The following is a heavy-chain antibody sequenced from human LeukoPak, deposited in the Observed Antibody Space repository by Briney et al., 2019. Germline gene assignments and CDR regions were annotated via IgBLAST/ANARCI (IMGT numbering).Heavy chain of an antibody. CDR1: GFTFSSYW. D-gene: IGHD3-22*01. CDR3: ARTRRGSGYYLGGY. V-gene: IGHV3-7*03. J-gene: IGHJ4*02. Sequence: GGSLRLSCAASGFTFSSYWMSWVRQAPGKGLEWVANIKQDGSEKYYVDSVKGRFTISRDNAKNSLYLQMNSLRAEDTAVYYCARTRRGSGYYLGGYWGQGTLVTVSS. CDR2: IKQDGSEK.